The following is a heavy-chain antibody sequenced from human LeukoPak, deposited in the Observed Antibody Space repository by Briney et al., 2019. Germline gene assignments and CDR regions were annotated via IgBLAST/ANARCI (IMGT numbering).Heavy chain of an antibody. CDR2: IYSGDNT. Sequence: GGSLRLSCAASGFSVGTNYMTWVRQAPGKGLQWVSVIYSGDNTYYADSVKGRFTISRDTPKNTLYLQMNSLRAEDTAVYYCARDTGSGYCTGGRCRGAFDIWGQGTKVTVSS. J-gene: IGHJ3*02. D-gene: IGHD2-15*01. V-gene: IGHV3-53*01. CDR1: GFSVGTNY. CDR3: ARDTGSGYCTGGRCRGAFDI.